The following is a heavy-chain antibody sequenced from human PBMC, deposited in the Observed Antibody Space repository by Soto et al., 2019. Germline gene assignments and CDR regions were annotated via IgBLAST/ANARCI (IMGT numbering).Heavy chain of an antibody. CDR1: GFTFSSYG. V-gene: IGHV3-33*01. CDR3: ARDGSSSSWSGNTFDY. J-gene: IGHJ4*02. Sequence: GGSLRLSCAASGFTFSSYGMHWVRQAPGKGLEWVAVIWYDGSNKYYADSVKGRFTISRDNSKNTLYLQMNSLRAEDTAVYYCARDGSSSSWSGNTFDYWGQGTLVTVSS. D-gene: IGHD6-13*01. CDR2: IWYDGSNK.